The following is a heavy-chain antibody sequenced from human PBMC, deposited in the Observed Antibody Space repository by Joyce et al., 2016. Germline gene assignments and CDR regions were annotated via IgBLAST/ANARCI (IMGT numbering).Heavy chain of an antibody. V-gene: IGHV3-49*03. J-gene: IGHJ4*02. Sequence: EVQLVESGGGLVQPGRSLRLSCTASGFNFGDYAMSWFRQAPGKGLEWVRFIRSKAYGGTTEYAASVKGRFTISRDDPKSIAYLQMNSLETEDTAVYYCTRSGESILTGYPSIIDYWSQGALVTVSS. CDR1: GFNFGDYA. CDR3: TRSGESILTGYPSIIDY. D-gene: IGHD3-9*01. CDR2: IRSKAYGGTT.